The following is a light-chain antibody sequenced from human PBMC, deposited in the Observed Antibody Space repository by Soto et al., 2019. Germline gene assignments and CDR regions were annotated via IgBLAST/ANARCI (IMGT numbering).Light chain of an antibody. Sequence: DIVLTQSPGTLSLSPGERATLSCRASQSVRSNNLAWYQQKPGQAPRLLIYDASSRATGIPDKFSGSGSGTDFTLTISRLEPEDFAMYYCQQYGSTPRTFDQGTKVEIK. V-gene: IGKV3-20*01. CDR3: QQYGSTPRT. CDR1: QSVRSNN. CDR2: DAS. J-gene: IGKJ1*01.